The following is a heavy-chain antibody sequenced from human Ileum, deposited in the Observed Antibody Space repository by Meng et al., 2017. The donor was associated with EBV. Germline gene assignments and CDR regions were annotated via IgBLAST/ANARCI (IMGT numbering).Heavy chain of an antibody. D-gene: IGHD3-10*01. J-gene: IGHJ5*02. CDR3: ARASYGSGSPLGESWFDP. V-gene: IGHV4-31*03. Sequence: QVQLQESGPGLVKPSQTLSLTSTSSGGSISSGGYYWSWIRQHPGKGLEWIGYIHSSGSTYYNPSLRSRLTISVDTSKNQFSLKLSSVTAADTAVYYCARASYGSGSPLGESWFDPWGQGTLVTVSS. CDR2: IHSSGST. CDR1: GGSISSGGYY.